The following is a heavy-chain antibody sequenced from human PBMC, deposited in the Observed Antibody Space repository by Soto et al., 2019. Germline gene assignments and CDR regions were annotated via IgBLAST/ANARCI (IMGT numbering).Heavy chain of an antibody. V-gene: IGHV3-30*18. J-gene: IGHJ4*02. D-gene: IGHD3-22*01. CDR1: GFTFSSYG. Sequence: GGSLRLSCAASGFTFSSYGMHWVRQAPGKGLEWVAVISYDGSNKYYADSVKGRFTISRDNSKNTLYLQMNSLRAEDTAVYYCAKVRSSGYHLNFDYWGQGTLVTVSS. CDR3: AKVRSSGYHLNFDY. CDR2: ISYDGSNK.